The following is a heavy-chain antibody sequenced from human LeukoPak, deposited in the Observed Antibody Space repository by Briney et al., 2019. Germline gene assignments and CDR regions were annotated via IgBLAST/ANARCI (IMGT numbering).Heavy chain of an antibody. CDR2: IYSGGST. CDR3: AKGTDWGSYYYYMDV. J-gene: IGHJ6*03. Sequence: AGGSLRLSCAASGFTVSSNYMSWVRQAPGKGLEWVSVIYSGGSTYYADSVKGRFTISRDNSKNTLYLQMNSLRAEDTAVYYCAKGTDWGSYYYYMDVWGKGTTVTVSS. V-gene: IGHV3-66*01. CDR1: GFTVSSNY. D-gene: IGHD7-27*01.